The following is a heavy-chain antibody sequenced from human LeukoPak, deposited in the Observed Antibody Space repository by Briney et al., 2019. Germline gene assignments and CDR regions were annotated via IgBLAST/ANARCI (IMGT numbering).Heavy chain of an antibody. V-gene: IGHV1-2*02. Sequence: VASVKVSCKASGYTLTNNYMHWVRQAPGQGLEWMGWINPNNGGTNYAQKFQGRVTMTTDTSMNTAYMELTRLESDDTAAYYCARSATFDYWGQGTLVTVSS. CDR1: GYTLTNNY. J-gene: IGHJ4*02. CDR2: INPNNGGT. CDR3: ARSATFDY.